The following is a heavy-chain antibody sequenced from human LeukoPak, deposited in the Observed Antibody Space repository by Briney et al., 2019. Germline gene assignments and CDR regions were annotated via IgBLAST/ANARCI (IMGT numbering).Heavy chain of an antibody. Sequence: GGSLRLSCAASGFTFSSYAMSWVRQAPGKGLEWVSAISASGGSTNNADSVKGRFTISRDNSKSILYLQMNSLRAEDTAVYYCARVEYQLLYDYWGQGTLVTVSS. CDR1: GFTFSSYA. D-gene: IGHD2-2*02. CDR3: ARVEYQLLYDY. V-gene: IGHV3-23*01. J-gene: IGHJ4*02. CDR2: ISASGGST.